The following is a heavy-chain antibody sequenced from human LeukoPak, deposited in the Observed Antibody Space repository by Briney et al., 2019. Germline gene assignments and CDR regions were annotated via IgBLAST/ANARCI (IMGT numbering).Heavy chain of an antibody. CDR2: ISWNSGSI. CDR3: AKGRYDILTGYYDY. CDR1: GFTFSAFW. Sequence: GGSLRLSCAASGFTFSAFWMSWVRQAPGKGLEWVSGISWNSGSIGYADSVKGRFTISRDNAKNSLYLQMNSLRAEDTALYYCAKGRYDILTGYYDYWGQGTLVTVSS. J-gene: IGHJ4*02. V-gene: IGHV3-9*01. D-gene: IGHD3-9*01.